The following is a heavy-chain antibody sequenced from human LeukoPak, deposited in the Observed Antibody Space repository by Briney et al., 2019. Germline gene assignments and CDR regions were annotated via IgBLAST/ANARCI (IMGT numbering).Heavy chain of an antibody. J-gene: IGHJ4*02. V-gene: IGHV3-33*01. Sequence: PGGSLRLSCAASGFTFSSYGMHWVRQAPGKGLEWVVVIWYDGSNKYYADSVKGRFTISRDNSKNTLYLQMNSLRAEDTAVYYCARDRGTTGTTYIDYWGQGTLVTVSS. CDR3: ARDRGTTGTTYIDY. CDR1: GFTFSSYG. D-gene: IGHD1-1*01. CDR2: IWYDGSNK.